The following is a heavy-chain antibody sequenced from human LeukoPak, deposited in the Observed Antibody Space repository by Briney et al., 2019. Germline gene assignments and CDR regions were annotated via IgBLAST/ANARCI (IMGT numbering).Heavy chain of an antibody. CDR1: GYTFTGYY. CDR3: ARGSGVAHYDILTGYNDY. D-gene: IGHD3-9*01. J-gene: IGHJ4*02. Sequence: ASVKVSCKASGYTFTGYYMHWVRQAPGRGLEWMGWINPNSGGTNYAQKFQGRVTMTRDTSISTAYMELSRLRSDDTAVYYCARGSGVAHYDILTGYNDYWGQGTLVTVSS. CDR2: INPNSGGT. V-gene: IGHV1-2*02.